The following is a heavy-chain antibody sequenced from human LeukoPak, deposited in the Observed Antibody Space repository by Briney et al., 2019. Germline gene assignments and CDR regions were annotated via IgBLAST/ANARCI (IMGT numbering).Heavy chain of an antibody. CDR2: ISYGGGNT. Sequence: PGGSLRLSCAASGFSFSSYSMSWVRQAPGKGLEWVSGISYGGGNTYYADSVKGRFTISRDDSKNTLYLQMNSLRAEDTAVYYCTKCRQYSSSGTDYWGQGTLVTVSS. CDR3: TKCRQYSSSGTDY. D-gene: IGHD6-6*01. V-gene: IGHV3-23*01. J-gene: IGHJ4*02. CDR1: GFSFSSYS.